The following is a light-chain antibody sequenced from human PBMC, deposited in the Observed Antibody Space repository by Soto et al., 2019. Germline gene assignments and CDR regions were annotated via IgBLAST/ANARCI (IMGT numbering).Light chain of an antibody. CDR3: QQYGSSQVT. CDR2: GAS. Sequence: EIVLTQSPGTLSLSPGERATLSCRASQTVASSFLTWYQQKAGQAPRLLIYGASSRATGIPDRFSGSGSGTDFTLTISRLEPEDFAVYYCQQYGSSQVTFGGGTKVEIK. V-gene: IGKV3-20*01. J-gene: IGKJ4*01. CDR1: QTVASSF.